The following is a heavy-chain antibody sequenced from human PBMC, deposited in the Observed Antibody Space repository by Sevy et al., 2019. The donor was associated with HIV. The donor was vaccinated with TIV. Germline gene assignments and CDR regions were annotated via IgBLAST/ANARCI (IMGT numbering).Heavy chain of an antibody. D-gene: IGHD4-17*01. CDR1: GGSVSSGSYY. V-gene: IGHV4-61*01. CDR3: ARDYGGNSPYYYFGMDV. Sequence: SETLSLTCTVSGGSVSSGSYYWSWIRQPPGKGLEWIGYIYYSGSTNYHPSLKSRDTISVDTSKNQFSLKLSSVTAADTAVYYCARDYGGNSPYYYFGMDVWGQGTTVTVSS. CDR2: IYYSGST. J-gene: IGHJ6*02.